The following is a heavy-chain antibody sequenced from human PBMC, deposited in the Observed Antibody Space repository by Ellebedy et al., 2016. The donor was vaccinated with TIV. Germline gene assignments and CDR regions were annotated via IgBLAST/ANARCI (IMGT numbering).Heavy chain of an antibody. CDR1: GYTLTELS. D-gene: IGHD5-18*01. Sequence: AASVKVSCKVSGYTLTELSMHWVRQAPGKGLEWMGGFDPEDDETIYAQKFQGRVTMTEDTSTDTAYMDLSSLRAEDTAVYYCATGPSGYSYGPFDNWGQGTLVTVSS. V-gene: IGHV1-24*01. CDR2: FDPEDDET. J-gene: IGHJ4*02. CDR3: ATGPSGYSYGPFDN.